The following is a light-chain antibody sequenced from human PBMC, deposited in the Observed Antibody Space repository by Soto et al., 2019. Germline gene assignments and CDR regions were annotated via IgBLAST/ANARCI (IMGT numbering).Light chain of an antibody. J-gene: IGKJ1*01. Sequence: IVLPQPPATLSSSPGDSATLSSMASQTVSSKLAWDQRKPGQASRFLIYGASSRDAGIPDRFSGSGSGTDFTLTISRLEPEDFAVYYCQQYGSSRWTFGQGTKVDIK. CDR3: QQYGSSRWT. CDR2: GAS. V-gene: IGKV3-20*01. CDR1: QTVSSK.